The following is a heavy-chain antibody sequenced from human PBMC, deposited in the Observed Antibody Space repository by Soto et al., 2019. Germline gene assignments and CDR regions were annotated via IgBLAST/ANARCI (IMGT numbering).Heavy chain of an antibody. V-gene: IGHV3-30-3*01. CDR3: ARDGVSLTEYTRNYGTSFAD. CDR2: LSYDGNNK. CDR1: GFTFSSYP. D-gene: IGHD1-7*01. Sequence: PGGSLRLSCAASGFTFSSYPMHWVRQAPGKGLEWVAVLSYDGNNKFYADSVKGRFPISRDSTKQTLYLQMHSLRPDDTAMYYCARDGVSLTEYTRNYGTSFADCGQGALVTVAS. J-gene: IGHJ4*02.